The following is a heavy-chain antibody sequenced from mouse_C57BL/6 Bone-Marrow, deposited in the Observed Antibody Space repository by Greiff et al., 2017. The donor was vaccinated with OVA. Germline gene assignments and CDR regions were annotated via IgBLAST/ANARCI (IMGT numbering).Heavy chain of an antibody. CDR3: ARYEDYYGSNKYFDV. CDR2: IYPGSGST. D-gene: IGHD1-1*01. Sequence: VQLQQPGAELVKPGASVKMSCKASGYTFTSYWITWVKQRPGQGLEWIGDIYPGSGSTNYNEKFKSKATLTVDTSSNTAYMQLSSLTSEDSAVYYCARYEDYYGSNKYFDVWGTGTTVTVSS. J-gene: IGHJ1*03. V-gene: IGHV1-55*01. CDR1: GYTFTSYW.